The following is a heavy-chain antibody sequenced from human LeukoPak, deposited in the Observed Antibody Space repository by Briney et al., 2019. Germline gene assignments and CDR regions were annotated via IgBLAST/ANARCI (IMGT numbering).Heavy chain of an antibody. J-gene: IGHJ4*02. CDR1: GFTFSSYA. CDR2: ISFDGSNK. V-gene: IGHV3-30-3*01. Sequence: GGSLRLSCAASGFTFSSYAMHWVRQAPGKGLEWVAVISFDGSNKYYADSVKGRFTISRDNSKDTLYLQMNSLRTEDTAVYYCATRQVDYWGQGTLVTVSS. CDR3: ATRQVDY.